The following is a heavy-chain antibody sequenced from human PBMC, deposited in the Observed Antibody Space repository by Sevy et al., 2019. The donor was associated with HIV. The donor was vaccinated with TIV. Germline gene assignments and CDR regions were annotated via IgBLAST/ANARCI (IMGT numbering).Heavy chain of an antibody. CDR1: GGSFSGYY. D-gene: IGHD3-22*01. CDR2: INHSGST. CDR3: ARGSRFTMIVVVITTWAFDI. V-gene: IGHV4-34*01. J-gene: IGHJ3*02. Sequence: SETLSLTCAVYGGSFSGYYWSWIRQPPGKGLEWIGEINHSGSTNYNPSLKSRVTISVDTSKNQFSLKLSSVTAADTAVYYCARGSRFTMIVVVITTWAFDIWGQGTMVTVSS.